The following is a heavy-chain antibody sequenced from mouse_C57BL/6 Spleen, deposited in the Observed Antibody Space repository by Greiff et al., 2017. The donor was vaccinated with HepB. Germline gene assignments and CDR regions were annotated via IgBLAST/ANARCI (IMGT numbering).Heavy chain of an antibody. CDR3: ARQRTGTAFDY. D-gene: IGHD4-1*01. V-gene: IGHV5-9*01. CDR2: ISGGGGNT. Sequence: EVKVVESGGGLVKPGGSLKLSCAASGFTFSSYTMSWVRQTPEKRLEWVATISGGGGNTYYPDSVKGRFTISRDNAKNTLYLQMSSLRSEDPALYYCARQRTGTAFDYGGQGTTLTVSS. CDR1: GFTFSSYT. J-gene: IGHJ2*01.